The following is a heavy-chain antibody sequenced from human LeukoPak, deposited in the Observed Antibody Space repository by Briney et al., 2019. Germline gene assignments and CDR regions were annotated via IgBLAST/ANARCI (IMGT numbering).Heavy chain of an antibody. CDR2: IYTGGIT. V-gene: IGHV3-66*01. Sequence: PGGSLRLSCAASGFIVSDSYMSWVRQAPGRGLEWVSVIYTGGITKYADSVKGRFTISRDNSKSTVYLQMNNLSDEDTGVYFCARENLVHWGQGTLVIVSS. D-gene: IGHD1-14*01. CDR1: GFIVSDSY. CDR3: ARENLVH. J-gene: IGHJ4*02.